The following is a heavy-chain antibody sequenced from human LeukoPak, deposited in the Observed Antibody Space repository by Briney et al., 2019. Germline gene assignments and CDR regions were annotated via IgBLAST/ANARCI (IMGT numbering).Heavy chain of an antibody. CDR3: ARVIREYLSYGSYYFDY. J-gene: IGHJ4*02. Sequence: SVNVSYKPSRYTFTNYGIRGVRQAPGRVLEGMVWISAYNGNTNYAQKLQGRVTMTTDTSTSTAYMELRSLRSDDTAVYYRARVIREYLSYGSYYFDYWGQGTLVTVSS. D-gene: IGHD3-10*01. CDR2: ISAYNGNT. V-gene: IGHV1-18*01. CDR1: RYTFTNYG.